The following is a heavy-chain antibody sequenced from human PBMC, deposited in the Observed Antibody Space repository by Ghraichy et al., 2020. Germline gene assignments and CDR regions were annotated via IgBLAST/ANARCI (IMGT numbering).Heavy chain of an antibody. CDR1: GGSISSYY. D-gene: IGHD4-17*01. CDR2: IYYSGST. V-gene: IGHV4-59*01. Sequence: SETLSLTYTVSGGSISSYYWSWIRQPPGKGLEWIGYIYYSGSTNYNPSLKSRVTISVDTSKNQFSLKLSSVTAADTAVYYCARRDPYGDYPAVYDYWGQGTLVTVSS. J-gene: IGHJ4*02. CDR3: ARRDPYGDYPAVYDY.